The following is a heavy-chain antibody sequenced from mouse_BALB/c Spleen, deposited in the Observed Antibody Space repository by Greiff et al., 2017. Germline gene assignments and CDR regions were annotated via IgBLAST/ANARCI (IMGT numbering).Heavy chain of an antibody. CDR3: ARGGITTGFAY. V-gene: IGHV7-3*02. CDR1: GFTFTDYY. D-gene: IGHD2-4*01. J-gene: IGHJ3*01. Sequence: EVKLVESGGGLVQPGGSLRLSCATSGFTFTDYYMSWVRQPPGKALEWLGFIRNKANGYTTEYSASVKGRFTISRDNSQSILYLQMNTLRAEDSATYYCARGGITTGFAYWGQGTLVTVSA. CDR2: IRNKANGYTT.